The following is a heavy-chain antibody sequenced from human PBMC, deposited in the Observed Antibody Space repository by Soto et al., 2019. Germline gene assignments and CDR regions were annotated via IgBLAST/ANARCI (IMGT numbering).Heavy chain of an antibody. CDR2: ISAYNGNT. V-gene: IGHV1-18*01. Sequence: QVRLVQSGAEVKKPGASVKVSCKASGYTFTSYGISWVRQAPGQGLEWMGWISAYNGNTNYAQKLQGRVTMTTDTSTSTAYMELRSLRSDDTAVYYCARDYPMITFGGVIEVGEGEFDYWGQGTLVTVSS. CDR1: GYTFTSYG. J-gene: IGHJ4*02. D-gene: IGHD3-16*02. CDR3: ARDYPMITFGGVIEVGEGEFDY.